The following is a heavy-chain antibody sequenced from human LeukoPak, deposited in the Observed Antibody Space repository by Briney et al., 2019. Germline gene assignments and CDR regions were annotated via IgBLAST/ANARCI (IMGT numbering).Heavy chain of an antibody. D-gene: IGHD7-27*01. CDR1: GFTFSSYE. CDR3: ARNGDGHFDY. CDR2: ISSSGSSI. V-gene: IGHV3-48*03. Sequence: GGSPRLSCAASGFTFSSYEMNWVRQAPGKGLEWVSYISSSGSSIYYADSVKGRFTISRDNAKNSLYLQMNSLRAEDTAVYYCARNGDGHFDYWGQGTLVTVSS. J-gene: IGHJ4*02.